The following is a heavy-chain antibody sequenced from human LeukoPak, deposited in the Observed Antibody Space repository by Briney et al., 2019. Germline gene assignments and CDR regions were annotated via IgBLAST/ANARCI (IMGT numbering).Heavy chain of an antibody. D-gene: IGHD3-10*01. CDR1: GGSINSYY. Sequence: SETLSLSCTVSGGSINSYYWTWIRQPPGKGLEWIGYISYSGATSYNPSLKSRVTISEDTSKNQLYLRLSSVTAADTAVYYCAAGGYYGSGAFHIWGLGTMVTVSS. CDR2: ISYSGAT. J-gene: IGHJ3*02. V-gene: IGHV4-59*01. CDR3: AAGGYYGSGAFHI.